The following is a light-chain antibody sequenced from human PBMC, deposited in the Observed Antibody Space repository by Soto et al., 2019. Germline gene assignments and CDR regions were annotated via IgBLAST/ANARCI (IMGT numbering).Light chain of an antibody. Sequence: SSLSVSVGDRITITCRASQDIRNDLGWYQQKPGKAPKLLIYGTSNLQSGVPSRFSGSGSGTDFTLTISSLQPEDFATYYCLQDYIYPYTFGQGTKVDIK. V-gene: IGKV1-6*01. CDR2: GTS. CDR3: LQDYIYPYT. CDR1: QDIRND. J-gene: IGKJ2*01.